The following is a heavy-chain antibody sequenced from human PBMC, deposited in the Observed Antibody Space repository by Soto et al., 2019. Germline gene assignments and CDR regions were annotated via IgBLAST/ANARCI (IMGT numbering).Heavy chain of an antibody. CDR2: ISSSSSSI. V-gene: IGHV3-21*01. J-gene: IGHJ3*02. Sequence: EVQLVESGLGLVKPGGSLRLSCAASGFTFCSYSMNWVRQAPGKVLEWVSSISSSSSSIDYADSVKGRFTISRDNAKTSLYLQMNSLRDEDTAVYDCAAGVGATTHAAFDIWGQGTMVTVSP. CDR1: GFTFCSYS. D-gene: IGHD1-26*01. CDR3: AAGVGATTHAAFDI.